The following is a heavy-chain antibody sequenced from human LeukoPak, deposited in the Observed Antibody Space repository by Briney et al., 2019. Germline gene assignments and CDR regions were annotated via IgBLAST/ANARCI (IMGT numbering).Heavy chain of an antibody. D-gene: IGHD2-2*02. Sequence: GSSVKVSCKASGGTFSSFAISWVRQAPGQGLEWMGGIIPIFRTADYAQTFKGRVTITSDESTSTAYMELSSLRSEDTAIYYCAREHSYCSSTSCHRPDDAFDIWGQGTLVTVSS. V-gene: IGHV1-69*01. CDR2: IIPIFRTA. CDR3: AREHSYCSSTSCHRPDDAFDI. J-gene: IGHJ3*02. CDR1: GGTFSSFA.